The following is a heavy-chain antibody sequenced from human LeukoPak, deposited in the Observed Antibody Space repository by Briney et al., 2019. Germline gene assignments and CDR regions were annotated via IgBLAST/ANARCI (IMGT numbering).Heavy chain of an antibody. J-gene: IGHJ6*02. Sequence: SETLSLTCTVSGESMSGFYWNWIRQPPGKGLEWIGYMHYTGSTNYNPSLKSRVTISVDTSKNQFSLKLSSVTAADTAVYYCARHGREQQLVDSYYYYGMDVWGQGTTVTVSS. V-gene: IGHV4-59*08. D-gene: IGHD6-13*01. CDR2: MHYTGST. CDR1: GESMSGFY. CDR3: ARHGREQQLVDSYYYYGMDV.